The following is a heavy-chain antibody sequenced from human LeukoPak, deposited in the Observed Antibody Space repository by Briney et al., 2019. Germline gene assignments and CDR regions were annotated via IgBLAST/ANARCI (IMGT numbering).Heavy chain of an antibody. J-gene: IGHJ4*02. V-gene: IGHV3-48*01. CDR2: ISSSSSTI. CDR3: ARHDVCSSTSCPLDY. CDR1: GFTFSSYS. D-gene: IGHD2-2*01. Sequence: TGGSLRLSCAASGFTFSSYSMNWVRQAPGKGLEWVSYISSSSSTIYYADSVKGRFTISRHNSKNTLYLQMNSPRAEDTAVYYCARHDVCSSTSCPLDYWGQGTLVTVSS.